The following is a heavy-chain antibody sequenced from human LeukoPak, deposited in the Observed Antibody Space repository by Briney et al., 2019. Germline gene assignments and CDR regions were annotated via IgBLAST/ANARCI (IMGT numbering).Heavy chain of an antibody. Sequence: SVKVSCKASGGTFSSYAISWVRQAPGQGLEWMGGIIPIFGTANYAQKFQGRVTIIADESTSTAYMELSSLRSEDTAVYYCARTERTDSSGYYLDYWGQGTLVTVSS. J-gene: IGHJ4*02. V-gene: IGHV1-69*01. CDR1: GGTFSSYA. CDR2: IIPIFGTA. D-gene: IGHD3-22*01. CDR3: ARTERTDSSGYYLDY.